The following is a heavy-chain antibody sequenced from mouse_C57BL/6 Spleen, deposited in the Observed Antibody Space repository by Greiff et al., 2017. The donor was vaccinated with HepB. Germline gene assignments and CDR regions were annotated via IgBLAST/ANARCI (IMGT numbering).Heavy chain of an antibody. V-gene: IGHV1-55*01. D-gene: IGHD1-1*01. J-gene: IGHJ3*01. CDR3: ANYYGSSSAWFAY. CDR2: IYPGSGST. CDR1: GYTFTSYW. Sequence: QVQLQQSGAELVKPGASVKMSCKASGYTFTSYWITWVKQSPGQGLEWIGDIYPGSGSTNYNEKFKSKATLTVDTSSSTAYMQLSSLTSEDSAVYYCANYYGSSSAWFAYWGQGTLVTVSA.